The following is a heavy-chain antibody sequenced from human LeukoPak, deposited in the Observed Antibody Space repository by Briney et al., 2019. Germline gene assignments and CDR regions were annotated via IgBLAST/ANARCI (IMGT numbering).Heavy chain of an antibody. Sequence: AASVKVSCKASGYTFTSYDINWVRQVTGQGLEWMGWVNPNSGNTGYAQKFQGRVTITRNTSISTAYMELSSLRSEDTAVYYCARRYCSSTSCYRGIYYYMDVWGKGTTVTVSS. CDR2: VNPNSGNT. D-gene: IGHD2-2*02. CDR3: ARRYCSSTSCYRGIYYYMDV. CDR1: GYTFTSYD. V-gene: IGHV1-8*03. J-gene: IGHJ6*03.